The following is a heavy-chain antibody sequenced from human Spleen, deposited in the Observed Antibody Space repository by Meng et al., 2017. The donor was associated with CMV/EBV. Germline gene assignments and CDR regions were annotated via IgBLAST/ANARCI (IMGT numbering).Heavy chain of an antibody. Sequence: GESLKISCAASGFTFSSYAMSWVRQAPGTGLEWVSLIYSGSSSTYYADSVKGRFTISRDNSKNTLSLQMNSLRAEDTAVYYCAKDSGIGYCSTTTCPSFDYWGQGTLVTVSS. V-gene: IGHV3-23*03. J-gene: IGHJ4*02. CDR2: IYSGSSST. D-gene: IGHD2-2*01. CDR3: AKDSGIGYCSTTTCPSFDY. CDR1: GFTFSSYA.